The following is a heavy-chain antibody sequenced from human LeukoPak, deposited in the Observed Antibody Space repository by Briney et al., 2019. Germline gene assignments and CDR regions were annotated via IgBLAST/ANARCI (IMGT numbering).Heavy chain of an antibody. CDR2: ISYDGSNK. CDR1: GFTFSSYG. CDR3: AKFRSGSPYYDFWSGYPTFGY. J-gene: IGHJ4*02. V-gene: IGHV3-30*18. D-gene: IGHD3-3*01. Sequence: GRSLRLSCAASGFTFSSYGMHWVRQAPGKGLEWVAVISYDGSNKYYADSVKGRFTISRDNSKNTLYLRMNSLRAEDTAVYYCAKFRSGSPYYDFWSGYPTFGYWGQGTLVTVSS.